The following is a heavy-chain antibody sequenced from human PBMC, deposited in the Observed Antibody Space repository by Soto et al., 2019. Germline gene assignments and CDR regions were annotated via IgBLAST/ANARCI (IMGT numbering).Heavy chain of an antibody. D-gene: IGHD1-20*01. CDR1: GGSISSSSYY. CDR2: IYYSGST. J-gene: IGHJ4*02. CDR3: ARADSWNDKGEYFEY. Sequence: PSETLSLTCTVSGGSISSSSYYWGWIRQPPGKGLEWIGSIYYSGSTYYNPSLKSRVTISVETSKYQFSLVLSAVTAADTAVYYCARADSWNDKGEYFEYWGQGTLVTVSS. V-gene: IGHV4-39*07.